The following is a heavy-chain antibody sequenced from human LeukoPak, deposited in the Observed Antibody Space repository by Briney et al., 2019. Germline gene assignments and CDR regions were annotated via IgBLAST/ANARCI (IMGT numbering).Heavy chain of an antibody. CDR2: VNHEGDS. J-gene: IGHJ6*03. Sequence: SETLSLTCAVYGVSLRGYYWSWIRQSPEKGLEWIGEVNHEGDSIYSPSLKSRLTVSVDMPKNQFSLNLRSVTAADTAVYFCARGSNYVSDYYFDVWGKGTTVIVSS. CDR1: GVSLRGYY. D-gene: IGHD4-11*01. V-gene: IGHV4-34*01. CDR3: ARGSNYVSDYYFDV.